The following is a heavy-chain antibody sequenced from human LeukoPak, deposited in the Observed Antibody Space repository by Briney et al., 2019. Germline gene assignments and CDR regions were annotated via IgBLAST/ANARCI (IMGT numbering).Heavy chain of an antibody. J-gene: IGHJ4*02. D-gene: IGHD5-18*01. CDR1: GFTVSNNY. V-gene: IGHV3-66*01. Sequence: PGGSLRLSCAASGFTVSNNYMNWVRQAPGKGLEWVSIIYGGGRTHYADSVRGRFSISRDKSKNTLYLQMNSLRAEDTAVYFCARGNTAMSNWGQGTLVTVSS. CDR3: ARGNTAMSN. CDR2: IYGGGRT.